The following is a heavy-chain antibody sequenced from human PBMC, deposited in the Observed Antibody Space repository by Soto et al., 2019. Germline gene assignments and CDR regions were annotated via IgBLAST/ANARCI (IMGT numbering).Heavy chain of an antibody. CDR2: INPNSGDT. CDR3: ARGAGSTIFFDY. J-gene: IGHJ4*02. V-gene: IGHV1-2*02. D-gene: IGHD3-3*01. Sequence: GASVKVSCKASGYTFTGYYVHWVRQAPGQGLEWMGWINPNSGDTDYAQKFQGRVTMTRDTSITTAYMDLSRLRSDDTAVYYCARGAGSTIFFDYWGQGTLVTV. CDR1: GYTFTGYY.